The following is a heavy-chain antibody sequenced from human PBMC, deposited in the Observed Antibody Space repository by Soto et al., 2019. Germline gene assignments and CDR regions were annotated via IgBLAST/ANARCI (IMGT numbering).Heavy chain of an antibody. CDR2: TSYDGSDK. CDR1: GFTFRSYV. CDR3: ARWGTTGGLDV. D-gene: IGHD3-16*01. J-gene: IGHJ1*01. V-gene: IGHV3-30*19. Sequence: QVQLVESGGGVVQPGTSLRVSCVGSGFTFRSYVMHWVRQAPGKGLEWVDLTSYDGSDKYYDDSVRGRFTISRDNSRNTVDLQMDSLRFEDTALYYCARWGTTGGLDVWGKGTLVSV.